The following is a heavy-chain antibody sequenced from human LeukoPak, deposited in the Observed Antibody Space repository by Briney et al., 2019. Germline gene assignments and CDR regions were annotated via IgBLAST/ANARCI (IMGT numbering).Heavy chain of an antibody. J-gene: IGHJ5*02. D-gene: IGHD2-21*02. V-gene: IGHV3-23*01. CDR2: ISGSGGSL. Sequence: GGSLRLSCAASGFTFSSYAMSWVRQAPGKGLEWVSAISGSGGSLYYADSVKGRFAISRDNSKNTVYLQMNSLRGEDTAVYFCAKAMTDTPTWFDPWGQGTLVTVSS. CDR3: AKAMTDTPTWFDP. CDR1: GFTFSSYA.